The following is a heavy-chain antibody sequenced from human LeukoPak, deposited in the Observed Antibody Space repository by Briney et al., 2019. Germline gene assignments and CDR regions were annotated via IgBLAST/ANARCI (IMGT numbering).Heavy chain of an antibody. CDR2: VYHDGTT. CDR3: ARGSTRADDY. V-gene: IGHV4-59*11. CDR1: GASISRHY. D-gene: IGHD2/OR15-2a*01. J-gene: IGHJ4*02. Sequence: SETLSLTCTVSGASISRHYWSWIRQPPGKGLEWIGYVYHDGTTNYNPSLKSRVAISIDTSRDQLSLKLSSMTAANPAVYYCARGSTRADDYWGQGILVTVSS.